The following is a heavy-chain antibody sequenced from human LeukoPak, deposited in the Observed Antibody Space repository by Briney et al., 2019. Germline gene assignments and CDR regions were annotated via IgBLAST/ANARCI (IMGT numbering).Heavy chain of an antibody. CDR3: ARMNWLTTDNPNWFDP. J-gene: IGHJ5*02. V-gene: IGHV1-8*01. CDR1: GYTFTSYD. D-gene: IGHD4-11*01. Sequence: ASVKVSCKASGYTFTSYDINWVRQANGQGLEWMGWMKPNSGDTGYAQKFQGRVTMTRNTSISTAYMELGSLRSEDTAVYYCARMNWLTTDNPNWFDPWGQGTLVTVSS. CDR2: MKPNSGDT.